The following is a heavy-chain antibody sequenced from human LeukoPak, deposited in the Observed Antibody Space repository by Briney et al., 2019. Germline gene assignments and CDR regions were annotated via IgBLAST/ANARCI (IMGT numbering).Heavy chain of an antibody. V-gene: IGHV1-18*01. D-gene: IGHD5-12*01. CDR3: ASYPIGGYDLRSDAFDI. Sequence: GASVKVSCKASGYTFTSYGISWGRQAPGQGLGWMGGFSAYNGNTNYAQKLQGRVTMTTDTSTSTAYMELRSLRSDDTAVYYCASYPIGGYDLRSDAFDIWGQGTMVTVSS. CDR2: FSAYNGNT. J-gene: IGHJ3*02. CDR1: GYTFTSYG.